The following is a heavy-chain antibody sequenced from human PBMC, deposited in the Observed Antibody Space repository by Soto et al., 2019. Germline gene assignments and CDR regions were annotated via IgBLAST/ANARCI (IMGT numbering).Heavy chain of an antibody. CDR2: IYYSGST. J-gene: IGHJ4*02. D-gene: IGHD4-17*01. V-gene: IGHV4-59*01. Sequence: SETLSLTCTVSGGSISSYYWSWIRQPPGKGLEWIGYIYYSGSTNYNPSLKSRVTISVDTSKNQFSLKLSSVTAADTAVYYCARARYGDYGGIFFDYWGQGTLVTVSS. CDR3: ARARYGDYGGIFFDY. CDR1: GGSISSYY.